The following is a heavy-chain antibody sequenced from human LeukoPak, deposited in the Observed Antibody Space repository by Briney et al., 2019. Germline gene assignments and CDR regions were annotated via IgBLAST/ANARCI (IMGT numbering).Heavy chain of an antibody. D-gene: IGHD6-19*01. V-gene: IGHV3-23*01. CDR2: ISGSGGST. CDR1: GFTFSSYA. J-gene: IGHJ6*02. Sequence: GASLRLSCAASGFTFSSYAMSWVRQAPGKGLEWVSAISGSGGSTYYADSVKGRFTISRDNSKNTLYLQMNSLRAEDTAVYYCAKGMAVAGTDYYYGMDVWGQGTTVTVSS. CDR3: AKGMAVAGTDYYYGMDV.